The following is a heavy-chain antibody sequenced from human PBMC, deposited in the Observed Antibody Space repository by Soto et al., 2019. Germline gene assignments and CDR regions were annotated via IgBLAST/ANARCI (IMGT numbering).Heavy chain of an antibody. D-gene: IGHD2-2*01. CDR2: IYYSGST. V-gene: IGHV4-39*01. Sequence: PSETLSLTCTVSGGSISSSSYYWGWIRQPPGKGLEWIGSIYYSGSTYYNPSLKSRVTISVDTSKNQFSLKLSSVTAADTAVYYCARVRGEDIVVVPAANAEGYYYYMDFWGKGTTVTVSS. CDR1: GGSISSSSYY. J-gene: IGHJ6*03. CDR3: ARVRGEDIVVVPAANAEGYYYYMDF.